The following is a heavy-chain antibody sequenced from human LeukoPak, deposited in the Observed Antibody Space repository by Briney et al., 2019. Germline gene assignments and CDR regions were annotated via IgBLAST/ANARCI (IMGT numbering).Heavy chain of an antibody. Sequence: GGSLRLSCAASGFTFSTYAMSWVRQAPGKGLEWVSGISGSGGGAYYADSVKGRFTISRDNSKNTLYLQMNSLRAEDTAVYYCAKDFRVAVAGTRSWFDPWGQGTLVTVSS. J-gene: IGHJ5*02. D-gene: IGHD6-19*01. CDR2: ISGSGGGA. CDR3: AKDFRVAVAGTRSWFDP. V-gene: IGHV3-23*01. CDR1: GFTFSTYA.